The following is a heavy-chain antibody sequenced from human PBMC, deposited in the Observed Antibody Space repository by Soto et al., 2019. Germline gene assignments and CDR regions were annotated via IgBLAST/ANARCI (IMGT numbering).Heavy chain of an antibody. CDR1: GGTFSIYA. D-gene: IGHD6-19*01. V-gene: IGHV1-69*13. J-gene: IGHJ3*02. Sequence: GASVKVSCKASGGTFSIYAISWVRQAPGQGLEWMGGIIPIFGTANYAQKFQGRVTITADESTSTAYMELSSLRSEDTAVYYCARDLTRIAVAGYDAFDIWGQGTMVTVSS. CDR3: ARDLTRIAVAGYDAFDI. CDR2: IIPIFGTA.